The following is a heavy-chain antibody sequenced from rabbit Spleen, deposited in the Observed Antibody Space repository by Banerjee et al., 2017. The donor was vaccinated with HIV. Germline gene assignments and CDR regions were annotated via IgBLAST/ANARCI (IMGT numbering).Heavy chain of an antibody. CDR1: GFSFSSSDY. Sequence: QEQLEESGGGLVKPEGSLTLTCKASGFSFSSSDYMCWVRQAPGKGLEWIACIHGGSSGSTYYASWAKGRFTISKTSSTTVTLQMTSLTAADTATYFCARADYVNWNAAYLWGPGTLVTVS. CDR3: ARADYVNWNAAYL. J-gene: IGHJ4*01. V-gene: IGHV1S45*01. CDR2: IHGGSSGST. D-gene: IGHD2-1*01.